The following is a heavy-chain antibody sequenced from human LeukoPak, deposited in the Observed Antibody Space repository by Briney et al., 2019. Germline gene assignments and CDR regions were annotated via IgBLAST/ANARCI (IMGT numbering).Heavy chain of an antibody. J-gene: IGHJ4*02. CDR2: IWYDGSNK. CDR1: GFTFSSYG. D-gene: IGHD2-15*01. CDR3: ARFVGACSGGSCYSDY. Sequence: GGSLRLSCAASGFTFSSYGMHWVRQAPGKGLEWVAVIWYDGSNKYYADSVKGRFTISRDNSKNTLYLQMNSLRAEDTAVYYCARFVGACSGGSCYSDYWGQGTLVTVSS. V-gene: IGHV3-33*01.